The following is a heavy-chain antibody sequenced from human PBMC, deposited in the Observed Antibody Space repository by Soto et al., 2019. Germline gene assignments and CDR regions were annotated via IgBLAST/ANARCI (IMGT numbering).Heavy chain of an antibody. V-gene: IGHV4-31*01. Sequence: QVQLQESGPGLVKPSQTLSLTCTVSGGSISSGGYYWSWIRQHPGKGLEWIGYIYYSGSTYYNPSLKGPVTLSGDTSKNQFSLKLSSVAAADTAVYFRARDPADYGGNFDYWGQGTLVTVSS. J-gene: IGHJ4*02. CDR1: GGSISSGGYY. CDR3: ARDPADYGGNFDY. D-gene: IGHD4-17*01. CDR2: IYYSGST.